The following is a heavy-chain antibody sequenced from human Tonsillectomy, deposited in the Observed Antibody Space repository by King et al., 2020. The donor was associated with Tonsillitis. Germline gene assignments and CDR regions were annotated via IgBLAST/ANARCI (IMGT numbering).Heavy chain of an antibody. J-gene: IGHJ4*02. Sequence: VQLVVSGGGLVKPGGSLTLSCAASGFSFSDAWMIWVRQAPGKGLEWVGRIKSKTDGGTIDYAAPVKGRFTISRDDAKNTLYLQMNSLKIEDTAVYYCTTGVGDHGKCYWGQGTLVTVSS. CDR3: TTGVGDHGKCY. V-gene: IGHV3-15*01. CDR1: GFSFSDAW. CDR2: IKSKTDGGTI. D-gene: IGHD3-16*01.